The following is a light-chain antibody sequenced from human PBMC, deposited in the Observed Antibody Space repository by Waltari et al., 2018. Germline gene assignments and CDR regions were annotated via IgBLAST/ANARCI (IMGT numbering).Light chain of an antibody. Sequence: DIQMTQSPSSVSASVGDRVTIPCRTTQHVSNWLAWYQQTPGKVPKLLIYAATTLQHGVPSRFSGSGSGTDFTLTISSLQPEDFATYYWQQATTLTFGGGTKVEVK. J-gene: IGKJ4*01. CDR1: QHVSNW. V-gene: IGKV1-12*01. CDR3: QQATTLT. CDR2: AAT.